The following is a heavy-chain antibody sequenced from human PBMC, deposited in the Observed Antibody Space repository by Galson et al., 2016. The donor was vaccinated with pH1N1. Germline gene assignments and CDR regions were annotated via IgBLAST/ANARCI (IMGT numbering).Heavy chain of an antibody. CDR3: SRLKWPGMGSDY. V-gene: IGHV3-21*04. Sequence: SLRLSCAASGCTFSSYSMNWVRQAPGKGLEWVASISSNGSDTYYRDPMKGRFTITGDSAKSSVYMQMNSRRVEDTAVYYCSRLKWPGMGSDYWGQGTVVTVSS. D-gene: IGHD5-12*01. J-gene: IGHJ4*02. CDR2: ISSNGSDT. CDR1: GCTFSSYS.